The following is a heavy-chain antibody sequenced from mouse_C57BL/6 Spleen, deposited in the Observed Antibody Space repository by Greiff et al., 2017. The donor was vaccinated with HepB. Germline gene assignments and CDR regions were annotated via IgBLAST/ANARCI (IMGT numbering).Heavy chain of an antibody. D-gene: IGHD2-3*01. CDR1: GYTFTSYW. CDR2: IYPSDSET. J-gene: IGHJ3*01. V-gene: IGHV1-61*01. CDR3: ARGRLLRDWFAY. Sequence: LKQPGAELVRPGSSVKLSCKASGYTFTSYWMDWVKQRPGQGLEWIGNIYPSDSETHYNQKFKDKATLTVDKSSSTAYMQLSSLTSEDSAVNYCARGRLLRDWFAYWGQGTLVTVSA.